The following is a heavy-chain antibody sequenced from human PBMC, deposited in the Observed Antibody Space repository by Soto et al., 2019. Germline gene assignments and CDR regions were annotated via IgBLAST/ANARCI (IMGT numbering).Heavy chain of an antibody. V-gene: IGHV4-59*01. Sequence: PSETLSLTCTVSGGSISSYYWSWIRQPPGKGLEWIGYIYYSGSTNYNPSLKSRVTISVDTSKNQFSLKLSSVTAADTAVYYCARTPYYDFWSGYLHYYYGMDVWGQGTTVTVSS. CDR2: IYYSGST. CDR3: ARTPYYDFWSGYLHYYYGMDV. J-gene: IGHJ6*02. D-gene: IGHD3-3*01. CDR1: GGSISSYY.